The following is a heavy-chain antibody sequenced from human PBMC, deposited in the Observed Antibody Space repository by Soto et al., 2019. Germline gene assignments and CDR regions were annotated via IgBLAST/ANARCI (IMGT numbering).Heavy chain of an antibody. CDR3: ARDGGPHRTNGV. J-gene: IGHJ3*01. CDR2: IFSGGDT. D-gene: IGHD2-8*01. V-gene: IGHV3-66*01. Sequence: EVQLVESGGGLVQPGGSLTLSCTASGFSVSNNFMKWVRQAPGKGLEWVSLIFSGGDTRYADVVRGRFTISRDNSKNTVYLQMNSLRVEDAAVYYCARDGGPHRTNGVWGQGTMVTVSS. CDR1: GFSVSNNF.